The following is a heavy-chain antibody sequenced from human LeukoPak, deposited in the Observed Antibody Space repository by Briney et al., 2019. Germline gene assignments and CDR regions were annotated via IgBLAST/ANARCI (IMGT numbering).Heavy chain of an antibody. CDR2: IYYRETT. J-gene: IGHJ4*02. V-gene: IGHV4-39*01. D-gene: IGHD3-22*01. Sequence: SETLSLTCTVSGGSISSSSHSWGWIRQAPGKGLEWIGSIYYRETTYYNPSLKSRVTISVDTSKNQFSLELSSVTAADTAVYYCAKVLYDGSGYYFYYWGQGALV. CDR1: GGSISSSSHS. CDR3: AKVLYDGSGYYFYY.